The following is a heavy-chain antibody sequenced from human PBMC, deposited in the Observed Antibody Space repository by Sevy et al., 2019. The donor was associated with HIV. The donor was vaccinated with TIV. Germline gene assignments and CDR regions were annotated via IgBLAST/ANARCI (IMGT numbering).Heavy chain of an antibody. CDR2: IIPILGIA. J-gene: IGHJ4*02. V-gene: IGHV1-69*04. CDR3: ARDPPRGGWNRSLIGDFDY. Sequence: ASVKVSCKASGGTFSSYAISWVRQAPGQGLEWMGRIIPILGIANYAQKFQGRVTITADKSTSTAYMELSSLRSEDTAVYYCARDPPRGGWNRSLIGDFDYWGQGTLVTVSS. CDR1: GGTFSSYA. D-gene: IGHD6-19*01.